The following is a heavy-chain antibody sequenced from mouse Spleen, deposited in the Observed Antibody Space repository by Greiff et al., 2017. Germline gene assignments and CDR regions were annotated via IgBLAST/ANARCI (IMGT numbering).Heavy chain of an antibody. CDR3: ARRGGLGRGYFDY. CDR1: GYAFTNYL. D-gene: IGHD4-1*01. Sequence: VQLQQSGAELVRPGTSVKVSCKASGYAFTNYLIEWVKQRPGQGLEWIGVINPGSGGTNYNEKFKGKATLTADKSSSTAYMQLSSLTSEDSAVYFCARRGGLGRGYFDYWGQGTTLTVSS. J-gene: IGHJ2*01. V-gene: IGHV1-54*01. CDR2: INPGSGGT.